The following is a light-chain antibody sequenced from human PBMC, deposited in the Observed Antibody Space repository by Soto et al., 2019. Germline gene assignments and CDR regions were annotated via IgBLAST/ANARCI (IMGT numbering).Light chain of an antibody. J-gene: IGKJ1*01. CDR3: QQYGNSPQT. CDR1: QSVSSSF. CDR2: GAS. Sequence: EIVLTQSPGTLSLSPGERATLSCRASQSVSSSFLAWYQQKPGQAPRLLIYGASSRATGIPDRFSGSGSGTDFSLTISRLEPEDFAVYYCQQYGNSPQTFGQGTKLDIK. V-gene: IGKV3-20*01.